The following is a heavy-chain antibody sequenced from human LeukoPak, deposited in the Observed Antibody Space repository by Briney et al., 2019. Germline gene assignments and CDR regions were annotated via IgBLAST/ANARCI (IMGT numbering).Heavy chain of an antibody. CDR2: ISSSSSTI. V-gene: IGHV3-48*01. Sequence: GGSLRLSREASGLTFSSYSMNWVRQAPGKGLEWISHISSSSSTISYSDSVKGRFTISRDNAKNSLSLQMNSLRAEDTAVYYCASWAGTATGFSGPFDYWGQGTLVTVSS. CDR3: ASWAGTATGFSGPFDY. CDR1: GLTFSSYS. D-gene: IGHD3-9*01. J-gene: IGHJ4*02.